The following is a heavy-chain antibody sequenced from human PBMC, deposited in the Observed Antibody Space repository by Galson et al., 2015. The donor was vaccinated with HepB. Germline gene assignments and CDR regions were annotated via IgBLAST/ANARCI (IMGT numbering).Heavy chain of an antibody. D-gene: IGHD3-10*01. J-gene: IGHJ4*02. Sequence: SVKVSCKASGGTFSSYTISWVRQAPGQGLEWMGRIIPILGIANYAQKFQGRVTITADKSTSTAYMELSSLRSEDTAVYYCAREANTYYYGSGSYFPFDYWGQGTLVTVSS. CDR3: AREANTYYYGSGSYFPFDY. CDR1: GGTFSSYT. CDR2: IIPILGIA. V-gene: IGHV1-69*04.